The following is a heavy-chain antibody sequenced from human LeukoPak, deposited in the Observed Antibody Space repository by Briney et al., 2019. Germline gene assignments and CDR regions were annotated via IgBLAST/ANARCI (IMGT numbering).Heavy chain of an antibody. Sequence: SETLSLTCTVSGGSISSAGYYWSWIRQPAGKGLEWIGRIYSSGSTNYNPSLKSRVTISEDTSKNQFSLKLSSVTAADTAVYYCARDPRITIFGVVTLGDAFDIWGQGTMVTVSS. D-gene: IGHD3-3*01. CDR1: GGSISSAGYY. V-gene: IGHV4-61*02. CDR3: ARDPRITIFGVVTLGDAFDI. CDR2: IYSSGST. J-gene: IGHJ3*02.